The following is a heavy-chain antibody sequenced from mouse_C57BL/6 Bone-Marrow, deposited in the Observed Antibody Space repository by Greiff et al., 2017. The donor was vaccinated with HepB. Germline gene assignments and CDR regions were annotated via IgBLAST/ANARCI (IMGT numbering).Heavy chain of an antibody. CDR3: ARERLRRRRSGYFDY. CDR1: GYTFTGYW. Sequence: VQLQQSGAELMKPGASVKLSCKATGYTFTGYWIEWVKQRPGHGLEWIGEILPGSGSTNYNAKFKGKATFTADTSSNTAYMQLSSLTTEDSAIYYCARERLRRRRSGYFDYWGQGTTLTVSS. V-gene: IGHV1-9*01. CDR2: ILPGSGST. D-gene: IGHD2-2*01. J-gene: IGHJ2*01.